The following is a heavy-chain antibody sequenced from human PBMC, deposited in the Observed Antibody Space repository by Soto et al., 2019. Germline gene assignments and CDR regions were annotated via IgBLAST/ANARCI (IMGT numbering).Heavy chain of an antibody. CDR3: ARYYFGSGLYFFDY. V-gene: IGHV4-39*01. CDR1: GGSITSSYY. J-gene: IGHJ4*02. D-gene: IGHD3-10*01. CDR2: IYYSGST. Sequence: SETLSLTCTVSGGSITSSYYWGWIRQPPGKGLEWIGSIYYSGSTYYNPSLKSRVTISVDTSKNQFSLKLSSVTATDTATYYCARYYFGSGLYFFDYWGQGTLVTVSS.